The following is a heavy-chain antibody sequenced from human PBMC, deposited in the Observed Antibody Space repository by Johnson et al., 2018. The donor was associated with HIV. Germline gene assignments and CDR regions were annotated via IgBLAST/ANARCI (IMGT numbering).Heavy chain of an antibody. D-gene: IGHD6-25*01. CDR3: ARDLAALNAFDI. CDR2: ISGNRGSI. V-gene: IGHV3-9*01. CDR1: GFTFDDYA. J-gene: IGHJ3*02. Sequence: VQLVESGGGLVQPGRSLRLSCAASGFTFDDYAMHWVRQAPGKGLEWGSGISGNRGSIGYADSVKGRLTISRDNAKNSLYLQMNSLRAEDTAVYYCARDLAALNAFDIWGQGTMVTVSS.